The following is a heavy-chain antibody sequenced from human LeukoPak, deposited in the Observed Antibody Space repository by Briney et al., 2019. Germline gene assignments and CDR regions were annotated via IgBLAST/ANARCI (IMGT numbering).Heavy chain of an antibody. CDR3: ARPLAAAGTA. D-gene: IGHD6-13*01. CDR2: INHSGST. CDR1: GGSFSGYY. J-gene: IGHJ4*02. Sequence: PSETLSLTCAVYGGSFSGYYWSWIRQPPGKGLEWIGEINHSGSTNYNPSLKSRVTISVDTSKNQFSLKLSSVTAADMAVYYCARPLAAAGTAWGQGTLVSVSS. V-gene: IGHV4-34*01.